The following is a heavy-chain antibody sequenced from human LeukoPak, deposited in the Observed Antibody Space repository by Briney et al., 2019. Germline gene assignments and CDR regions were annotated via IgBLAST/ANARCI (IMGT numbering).Heavy chain of an antibody. V-gene: IGHV3-48*04. CDR2: ITQTGGTI. J-gene: IGHJ4*02. D-gene: IGHD5-24*01. Sequence: GGSLRLSCAASGFTFNIFRMSWVRPTPGKGLEWLSYITQTGGTIYYADSVKGRFTISRDNAKNSLYLQMNSLRAEDTAVYYCGTGWAVDFWGQGTLVTVSS. CDR3: GTGWAVDF. CDR1: GFTFNIFR.